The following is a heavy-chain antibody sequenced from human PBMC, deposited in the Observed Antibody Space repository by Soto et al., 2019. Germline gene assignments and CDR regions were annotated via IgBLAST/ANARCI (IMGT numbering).Heavy chain of an antibody. CDR1: GFTFNNVW. V-gene: IGHV3-15*07. J-gene: IGHJ4*02. CDR2: IRSKTDGGTT. CDR3: ATGPYRYSGSYFDY. Sequence: GGSLRLSCTASGFTFNNVWMAWVRQTPGKGLEWVGRIRSKTDGGTTDYAAPVKGRFTISRDDSENTLYLQMNSLNTEDTAVYFCATGPYRYSGSYFDYWGQGTLVTVSS. D-gene: IGHD1-26*01.